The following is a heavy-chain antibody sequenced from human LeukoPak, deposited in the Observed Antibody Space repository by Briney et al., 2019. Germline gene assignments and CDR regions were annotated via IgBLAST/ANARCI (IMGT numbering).Heavy chain of an antibody. CDR3: TTDGVGVEGATHDN. CDR2: IKAKAHGGTI. CDR1: GFTFSSYA. D-gene: IGHD1-26*01. V-gene: IGHV3-15*01. J-gene: IGHJ4*02. Sequence: GGSLRLSCAASGFTFSSYAMHWVRQAPGKGLEWVGRIKAKAHGGTIEYAAPVKGRFTISRDDSKNTLYLQMNSLKTEDTAVYYCTTDGVGVEGATHDNWGQGTLVSVSS.